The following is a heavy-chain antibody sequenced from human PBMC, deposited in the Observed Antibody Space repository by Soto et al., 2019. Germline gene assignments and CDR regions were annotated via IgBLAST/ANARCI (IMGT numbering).Heavy chain of an antibody. V-gene: IGHV3-23*01. Sequence: GGSLRLSCAASGFMFNTYGMTWVRQAPGKGLEWVSAIGGSGGSTYYAGSVKGRFTISRDNSKNTLDLQMNSLRVEDTAVYYCAKGWCDSWGQGNLVTVSS. CDR2: IGGSGGST. J-gene: IGHJ5*01. CDR1: GFMFNTYG. CDR3: AKGWCDS.